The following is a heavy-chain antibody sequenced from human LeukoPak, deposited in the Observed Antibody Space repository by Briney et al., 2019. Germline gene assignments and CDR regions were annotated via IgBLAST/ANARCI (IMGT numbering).Heavy chain of an antibody. J-gene: IGHJ4*02. V-gene: IGHV1-2*02. CDR3: GRKSASRKTSEFHY. CDR2: IHPNSGGT. Sequence: ASVKVSCKASGYTFTDYYMNWVRQAPGQGLEWMGWIHPNSGGTNYAQKFQGRVTMTRDTSISTAYMELSRLTFDDTAVYYCGRKSASRKTSEFHYWGQGTLVTVSS. CDR1: GYTFTDYY. D-gene: IGHD2-2*01.